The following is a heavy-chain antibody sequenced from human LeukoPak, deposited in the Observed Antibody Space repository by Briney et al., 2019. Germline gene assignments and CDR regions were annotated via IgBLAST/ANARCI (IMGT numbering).Heavy chain of an antibody. CDR1: GFTYSSYA. V-gene: IGHV3-30-3*01. J-gene: IGHJ5*02. Sequence: PGGSLRLSCAASGFTYSSYAMHWVRQARGKGLEGVAVIPYDGSNKYYADSVKGRFTISRDNSKNTLYLQMNSLRAEDTAVDYCARDRRITMRIVVRQDCNWCDHWGREPSSPSPQ. CDR3: ARDRRITMRIVVRQDCNWCDH. CDR2: IPYDGSNK. D-gene: IGHD3-22*01.